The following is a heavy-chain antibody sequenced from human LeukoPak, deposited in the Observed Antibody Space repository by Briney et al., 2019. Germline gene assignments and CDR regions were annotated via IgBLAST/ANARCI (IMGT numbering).Heavy chain of an antibody. CDR3: ARDLRDIAAAGGNWFDP. Sequence: GASVKVSCKASGYTFTGYYMHWVRQAPGQGLEWMGWINPNSGGTNYAQKFQGRVTMTRDTSISTAYMELSRLRSDDTAVYYCARDLRDIAAAGGNWFDPWGQGTLVTVSS. CDR1: GYTFTGYY. J-gene: IGHJ5*02. D-gene: IGHD6-13*01. V-gene: IGHV1-2*02. CDR2: INPNSGGT.